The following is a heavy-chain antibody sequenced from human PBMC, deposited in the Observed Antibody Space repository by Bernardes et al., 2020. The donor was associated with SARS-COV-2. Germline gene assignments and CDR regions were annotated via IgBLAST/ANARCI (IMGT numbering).Heavy chain of an antibody. CDR1: GGSISSYY. CDR3: ASSLEKDYYYYYMDV. V-gene: IGHV4-4*07. Sequence: TLSLTCTVSGGSISSYYWSWIRQPAGKGLEWIGRIYTSGSTNYNPSLKSRVTMSVDTSKNQFSLKLSSVTAADTAVYYCASSLEKDYYYYYMDVWGKGTTVTVSS. J-gene: IGHJ6*03. CDR2: IYTSGST.